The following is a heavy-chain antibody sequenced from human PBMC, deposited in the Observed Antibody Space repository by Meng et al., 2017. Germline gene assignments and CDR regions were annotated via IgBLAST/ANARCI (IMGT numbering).Heavy chain of an antibody. V-gene: IGHV7-4-1*02. D-gene: IGHD3-10*01. CDR3: ARDAGITMVRGVIIGY. CDR1: GYPFTSYA. Sequence: QGPLCQTGSELKKPGASVKFSCKASGYPFTSYAMNWVRQAPGQGLEWMGWINTNTGNPTYAQGFTGRFVFSLDTSVSTAYLQISSLKAEDTAVYYCARDAGITMVRGVIIGYWGQGTLVTVSS. J-gene: IGHJ4*02. CDR2: INTNTGNP.